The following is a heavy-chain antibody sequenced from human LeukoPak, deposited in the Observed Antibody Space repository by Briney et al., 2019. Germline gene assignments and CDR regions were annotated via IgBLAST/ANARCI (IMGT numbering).Heavy chain of an antibody. J-gene: IGHJ4*02. Sequence: GGSLRLSCAASGFTFSNYGLNWVRQAPGKGLEWVSHISSSGSAKYYADSVKGRFTISRDNAKNSLYLQMNSLRDEDTAVYYCAIPPVASSSWYYFDYWGQGTLVTVSS. V-gene: IGHV3-48*02. CDR2: ISSSGSAK. CDR1: GFTFSNYG. D-gene: IGHD6-13*01. CDR3: AIPPVASSSWYYFDY.